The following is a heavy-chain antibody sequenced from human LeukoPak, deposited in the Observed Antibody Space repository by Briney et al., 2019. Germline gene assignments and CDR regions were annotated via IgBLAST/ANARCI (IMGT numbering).Heavy chain of an antibody. CDR3: ARDIGRPEGGYYYMDV. CDR2: IIPIFGSA. CDR1: GVTFDSSD. Sequence: SVKVSCKASGVTFDSSDISWVRQAPGQGLEWMGGIIPIFGSAIYAQKFQGRVTITADTSTSTAYMELTSLRSEDTAMYYCARDIGRPEGGYYYMDVWGKGTTVTVSS. V-gene: IGHV1-69*06. D-gene: IGHD1-26*01. J-gene: IGHJ6*03.